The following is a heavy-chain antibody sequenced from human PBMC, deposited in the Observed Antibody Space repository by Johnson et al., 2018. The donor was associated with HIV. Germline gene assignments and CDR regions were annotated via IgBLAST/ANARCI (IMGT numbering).Heavy chain of an antibody. J-gene: IGHJ3*02. D-gene: IGHD6-13*01. CDR3: ARSWGIADI. V-gene: IGHV3-53*01. CDR1: GFTVSSTY. Sequence: EQLVVSGGDLIQPGGSLRLSCAASGFTVSSTYMSWVRQAPGKGLEWLSVLYSDGSSTNYADSVKGRFTISRDNAKNTLYLQINSLRAEDTAVYYCARSWGIADIWGQGTMVTVSS. CDR2: LYSDGSST.